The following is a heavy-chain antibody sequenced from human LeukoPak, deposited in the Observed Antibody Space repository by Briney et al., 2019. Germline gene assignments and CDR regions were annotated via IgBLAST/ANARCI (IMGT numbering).Heavy chain of an antibody. Sequence: GGSLRLSCAASGFTFRNYGMHWVRQAPGKRLEWVSVIWYDGSNEYYADSVKGRFTISRDNSKNTLYLQMNSLRAEDTAVYYCARVEGRFYGSGSYRGFDYWGQGTLVTVSS. CDR3: ARVEGRFYGSGSYRGFDY. CDR1: GFTFRNYG. CDR2: IWYDGSNE. J-gene: IGHJ4*02. D-gene: IGHD3-10*01. V-gene: IGHV3-33*01.